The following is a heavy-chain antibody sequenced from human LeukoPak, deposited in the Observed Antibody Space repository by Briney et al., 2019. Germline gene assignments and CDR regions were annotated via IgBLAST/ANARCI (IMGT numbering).Heavy chain of an antibody. CDR1: GFTFSTYA. V-gene: IGHV3-23*01. D-gene: IGHD5-24*01. J-gene: IGHJ3*02. Sequence: GGTLRLSCAASGFTFSTYAMNWVRQAPGKGLEWVSTISSSGAGTYYADSVKGRFTISGDNSENTLYLQMNSLRAEDTAIYYCAKVRRWRDGFDIWGQGTMVTVSS. CDR3: AKVRRWRDGFDI. CDR2: ISSSGAGT.